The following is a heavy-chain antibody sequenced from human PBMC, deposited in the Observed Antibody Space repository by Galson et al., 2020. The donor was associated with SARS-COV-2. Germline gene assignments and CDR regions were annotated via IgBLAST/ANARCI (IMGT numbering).Heavy chain of an antibody. D-gene: IGHD4-4*01. Sequence: GGSLRLSCAASGFTFSSYWMSWVRQAPGKGLEWVANIKQDGSEKYYVDSVKGRFTISRDNAKNSLYLQMNSLRAEDTAVYYCARVLRVSTTVTKGPMDVWGKGTTVTVSS. CDR2: IKQDGSEK. V-gene: IGHV3-7*03. CDR3: ARVLRVSTTVTKGPMDV. CDR1: GFTFSSYW. J-gene: IGHJ6*03.